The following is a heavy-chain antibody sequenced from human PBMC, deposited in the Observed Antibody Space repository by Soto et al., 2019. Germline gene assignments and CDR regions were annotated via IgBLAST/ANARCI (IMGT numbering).Heavy chain of an antibody. CDR2: MFYFGST. J-gene: IGHJ4*02. V-gene: IGHV4-39*07. Sequence: PSETLSLTCTVFGGSFSSSSHYWGWIRQPPGKGLEWLGTMFYFGSTYYNPSLKSRVTISVGTSKNQISLKLSSVTAADTAVYYCARGVARPLSSGYPPWLWFKACDYWGQGTLVTVSS. CDR1: GGSFSSSSHY. D-gene: IGHD5-18*01. CDR3: ARGVARPLSSGYPPWLWFKACDY.